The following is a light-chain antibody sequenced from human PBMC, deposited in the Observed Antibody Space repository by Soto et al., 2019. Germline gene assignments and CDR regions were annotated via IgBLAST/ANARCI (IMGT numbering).Light chain of an antibody. CDR1: SSNIGATYD. J-gene: IGLJ1*01. V-gene: IGLV1-40*01. Sequence: QSVQTQPPAVSGAPGQRVTISCTGSSSNIGATYDVQWYQQLPGTAPKLLIYGNSNRHSGVPDRFSGSKFGTSASLAISGFQPDEEADYYGQSYDTALIANYGFGTGPKLTVL. CDR3: QSYDTALIANYG. CDR2: GNS.